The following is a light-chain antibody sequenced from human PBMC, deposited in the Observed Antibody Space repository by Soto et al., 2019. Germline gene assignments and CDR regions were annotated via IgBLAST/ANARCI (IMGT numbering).Light chain of an antibody. CDR2: GAS. Sequence: EIVLTQSPGTLSLSPGERATLSCRASQSVSSSYLAGYQQKPGQALRLLIYGASSRATGIPDRVSGSGSGTDFTLTISRLEPEDFAVYYCQQYGSSPLTFGGGTKVEIK. V-gene: IGKV3-20*01. CDR3: QQYGSSPLT. CDR1: QSVSSSY. J-gene: IGKJ4*01.